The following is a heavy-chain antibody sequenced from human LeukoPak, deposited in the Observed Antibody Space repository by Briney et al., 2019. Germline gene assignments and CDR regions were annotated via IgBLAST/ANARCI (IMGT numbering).Heavy chain of an antibody. D-gene: IGHD3-10*01. CDR1: GFTFSSYG. J-gene: IGHJ4*02. CDR2: IWYDGSNK. V-gene: IGHV3-33*01. CDR3: ARGSVRVVRGVTDN. Sequence: GGSLRLSCAASGFTFSSYGMHWVRQAPGKGLEWVAVIWYDGSNKYYADSVKGRFTISRDNSKNTLYLQMNSLRAEDTAVYYCARGSVRVVRGVTDNWGQGTLVTVSS.